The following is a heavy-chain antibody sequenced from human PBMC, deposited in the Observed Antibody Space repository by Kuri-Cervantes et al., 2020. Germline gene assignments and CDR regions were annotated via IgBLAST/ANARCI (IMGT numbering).Heavy chain of an antibody. Sequence: GGSLRLSCAASGFTFSSYWMHWVRQAPGKGLVWVSRINSDGSSTSYADSVKGRFTISRDNSKNTLYLQMNSLRAEDTAVYYCAKVLRRHIVVVPAALPLDYWGQGTLVTVSS. CDR1: GFTFSSYW. J-gene: IGHJ4*02. CDR3: AKVLRRHIVVVPAALPLDY. D-gene: IGHD2-2*02. V-gene: IGHV3-74*01. CDR2: INSDGSST.